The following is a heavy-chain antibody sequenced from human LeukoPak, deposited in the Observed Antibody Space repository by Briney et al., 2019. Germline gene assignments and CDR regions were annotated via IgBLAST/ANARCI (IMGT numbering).Heavy chain of an antibody. J-gene: IGHJ4*02. V-gene: IGHV3-30*04. Sequence: GGSLRLSCAASGFTFSSHTVHWVRQAPGKGLEWVAVISYDGSNKYYADSVKGRFTISRDNSKNTLYLQMNSLRAEDTAVYYCARDLEGYCTNGVCYPPGGYWGQGTLVTVSS. CDR1: GFTFSSHT. CDR3: ARDLEGYCTNGVCYPPGGY. D-gene: IGHD2-8*01. CDR2: ISYDGSNK.